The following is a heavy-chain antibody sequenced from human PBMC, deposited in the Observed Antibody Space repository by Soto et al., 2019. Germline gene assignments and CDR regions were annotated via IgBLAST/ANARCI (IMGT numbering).Heavy chain of an antibody. CDR2: IYYSGGT. Sequence: SETLSLTCIVSGGSFSSGCYYWSWIRQHPGKGLEWIGYIYYSGGTYYNPSLKSRVTMSVDTSQNQFSLKLNSVTAADTAVYYCARGVYRSITMVRSLYYFDYWGQGTLVTVSS. V-gene: IGHV4-31*03. CDR1: GGSFSSGCYY. J-gene: IGHJ4*02. D-gene: IGHD3-10*01. CDR3: ARGVYRSITMVRSLYYFDY.